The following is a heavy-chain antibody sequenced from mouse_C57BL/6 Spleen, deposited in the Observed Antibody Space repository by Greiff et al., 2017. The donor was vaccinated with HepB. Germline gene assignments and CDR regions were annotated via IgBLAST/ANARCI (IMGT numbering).Heavy chain of an antibody. V-gene: IGHV1-76*01. CDR1: GYTFTDYY. D-gene: IGHD1-2*01. Sequence: VQLQQSGAELVRPGASVKLSCKASGYTFTDYYINWVKQRPGQGLEWIARIYPGSGNTYYNEKFKGKATLTAEKSSSTAYMQLNSLTSEDSAVYVCGTAVSPRDWYFDYWGTGTTVTVSA. CDR2: IYPGSGNT. J-gene: IGHJ1*03. CDR3: GTAVSPRDWYFDY.